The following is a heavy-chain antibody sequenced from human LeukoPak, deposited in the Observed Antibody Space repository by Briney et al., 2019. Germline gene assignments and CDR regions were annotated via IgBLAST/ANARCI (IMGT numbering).Heavy chain of an antibody. Sequence: ASVKVSCKASGYTFTSYDINWVRQAPGQGLEWMGWINPNSGGTNYAQKFQGRVTMTRDTSISTAYMELSRLRSDDTAVYYCARGRYSSSWWSYYFDYWGQGALVTVSS. CDR3: ARGRYSSSWWSYYFDY. CDR1: GYTFTSYD. J-gene: IGHJ4*02. V-gene: IGHV1-2*02. D-gene: IGHD6-13*01. CDR2: INPNSGGT.